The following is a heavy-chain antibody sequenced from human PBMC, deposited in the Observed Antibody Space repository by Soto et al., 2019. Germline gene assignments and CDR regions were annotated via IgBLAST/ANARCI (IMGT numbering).Heavy chain of an antibody. CDR3: AKTANGWFSAFDI. Sequence: EVQLLESGGGLVQPGGSLRLSCAASGFTFSSYAMSWVRQAPGKGLEWVSAISGSGGTTYYADSVKGRFTFSRDNSTYTLYLQMNSLRAEDAAVYYCAKTANGWFSAFDIWGQGTMVTVSS. CDR2: ISGSGGTT. J-gene: IGHJ3*02. D-gene: IGHD6-19*01. CDR1: GFTFSSYA. V-gene: IGHV3-23*01.